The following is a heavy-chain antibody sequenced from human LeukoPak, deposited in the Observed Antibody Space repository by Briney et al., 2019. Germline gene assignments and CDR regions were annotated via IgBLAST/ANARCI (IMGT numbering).Heavy chain of an antibody. V-gene: IGHV4-34*01. CDR1: GGSISSYY. J-gene: IGHJ4*02. D-gene: IGHD3-9*01. Sequence: SETLSLTCTVSGGSISSYYWSWIRQPPGKGLEWIGEINHSGSTNYNPSLKSRVTISVDTSKNQFSLKLSSVTAADTAVYYCARQSYDILTGYNDYFDYWGQGTLVTVSS. CDR2: INHSGST. CDR3: ARQSYDILTGYNDYFDY.